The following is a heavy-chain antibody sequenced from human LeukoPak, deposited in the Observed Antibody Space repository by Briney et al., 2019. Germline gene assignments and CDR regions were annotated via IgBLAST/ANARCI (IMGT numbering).Heavy chain of an antibody. J-gene: IGHJ4*02. CDR1: GYTFTSYG. CDR2: ISAYNGNT. V-gene: IGHV1-18*01. Sequence: GASVKVSCKASGYTFTSYGISWVRQAPGQGLEWMGWISAYNGNTNYAQNLQGRVTMTTETSTSTAYMELRSLRSDDTAVYYCARGAEATVVTPVDYWGQGTLVTVSS. D-gene: IGHD4-23*01. CDR3: ARGAEATVVTPVDY.